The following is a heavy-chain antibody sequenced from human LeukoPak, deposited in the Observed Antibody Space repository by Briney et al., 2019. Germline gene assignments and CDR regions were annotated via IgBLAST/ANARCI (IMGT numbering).Heavy chain of an antibody. CDR2: IRQDGSEK. CDR1: GFTFRNYW. Sequence: SGGSLRLSCAASGFTFRNYWMSWVRQAPGKGLEWVANIRQDGSEKNYVDSVKGRFTISRDDAKTSLYLQMNSLRAEDTAMYYCARAGYSSGWFAYYWGQGTLVTVSS. V-gene: IGHV3-7*05. CDR3: ARAGYSSGWFAYY. D-gene: IGHD6-19*01. J-gene: IGHJ4*02.